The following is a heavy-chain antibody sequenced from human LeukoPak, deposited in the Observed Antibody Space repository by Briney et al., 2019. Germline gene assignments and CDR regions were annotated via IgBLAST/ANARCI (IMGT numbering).Heavy chain of an antibody. D-gene: IGHD3-16*01. CDR1: GGSFSGYY. V-gene: IGHV4-34*01. CDR3: GGFGGS. Sequence: PSETLSLTCAVYGGSFSGYYWSWIRQPPGKGLEWIGEINHSGSTNYNPSIKSRVTISVDTSKNQFSLKLSSVTAADTAVYYCGGFGGSWGQGTLVTVSS. CDR2: INHSGST. J-gene: IGHJ4*02.